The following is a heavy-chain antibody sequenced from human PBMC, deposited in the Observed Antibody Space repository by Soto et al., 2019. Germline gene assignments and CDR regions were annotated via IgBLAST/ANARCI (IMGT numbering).Heavy chain of an antibody. Sequence: GGSLRVSCAASGFTFSSQAMSWVRQAPGKGLEWVSAISGSGGSTYYADSVKGRFTISRDNSKNTLYLQMNSLRTEDTAVYYCAKGSTSSGYMDVWGKGTTVTVSS. J-gene: IGHJ6*03. CDR1: GFTFSSQA. CDR2: ISGSGGST. CDR3: AKGSTSSGYMDV. D-gene: IGHD2-2*01. V-gene: IGHV3-23*01.